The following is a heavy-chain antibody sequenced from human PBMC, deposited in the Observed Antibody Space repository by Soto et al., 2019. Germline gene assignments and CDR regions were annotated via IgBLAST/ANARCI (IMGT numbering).Heavy chain of an antibody. CDR2: VSPGDSDA. Sequence: PVESLTISSNVSGYIFSSDWIVWVLQLPGKGLEWMGIVSPGDSDAIYSPAFQGQVTISADRSISTAYLQWSSLKASDTAMYYCARPLHLYDSSRGPPGYWGQGTMVTVSS. D-gene: IGHD3-22*01. CDR1: GYIFSSDW. J-gene: IGHJ4*02. V-gene: IGHV5-51*01. CDR3: ARPLHLYDSSRGPPGY.